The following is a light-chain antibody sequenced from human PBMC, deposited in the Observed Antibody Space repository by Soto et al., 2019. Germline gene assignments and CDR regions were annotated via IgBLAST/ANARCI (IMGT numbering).Light chain of an antibody. Sequence: QSVLTQPASVSGSPGQPITISCTGTSSDVGGYNYVSWYQQHPGKAPKLMIYEVSNRPSGVSDRFSGSKSGNTASLTIYGLQAEDEADYYCSSYTSASTLVFGTGTKVNVL. CDR2: EVS. V-gene: IGLV2-14*01. CDR3: SSYTSASTLV. J-gene: IGLJ1*01. CDR1: SSDVGGYNY.